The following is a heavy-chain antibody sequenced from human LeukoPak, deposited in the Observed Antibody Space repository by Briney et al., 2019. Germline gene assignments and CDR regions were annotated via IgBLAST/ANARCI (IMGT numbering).Heavy chain of an antibody. D-gene: IGHD3-10*01. CDR2: INPNSGDT. J-gene: IGHJ4*02. CDR3: ARDAISRGMIDY. V-gene: IGHV1-2*02. Sequence: ASVKVSCKSSGYTLTDYYMHWVRQAPGQGLEWMGWINPNSGDTNYAQKFQGRVTMTRDTSISTAYMDLSRLKSGDTAVYFCARDAISRGMIDYWGQGTPVTVSS. CDR1: GYTLTDYY.